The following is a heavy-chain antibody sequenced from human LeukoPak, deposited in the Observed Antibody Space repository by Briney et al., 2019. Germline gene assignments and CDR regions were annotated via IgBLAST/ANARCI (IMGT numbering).Heavy chain of an antibody. D-gene: IGHD3-22*01. CDR3: ARVNYDSSGYYYGTLDY. Sequence: GGSLRLSCATSGFTFSSYSMNWVRQAPGKGLECVSSISTSSSIIYYADSVKGRFTISRHNAKNSLYLQMNSLRAEDTAVYYCARVNYDSSGYYYGTLDYWGQGTLVTVSS. V-gene: IGHV3-21*01. CDR1: GFTFSSYS. CDR2: ISTSSSII. J-gene: IGHJ4*02.